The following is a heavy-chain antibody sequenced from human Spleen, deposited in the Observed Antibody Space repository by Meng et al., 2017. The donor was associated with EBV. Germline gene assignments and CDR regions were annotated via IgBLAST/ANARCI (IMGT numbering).Heavy chain of an antibody. J-gene: IGHJ4*02. CDR3: ASESGRGYTPDY. D-gene: IGHD3-10*01. Sequence: QVQGVQAGAEVKRPGSSVKVACKTSGGPFSSDAISWVRQAPGQGLEWLGGLIPMFGAPNYAQKFQGRVTITADESTSTHYMELSSLRSEDTAVYYCASESGRGYTPDYWGQGTLVTVSS. V-gene: IGHV1-69*12. CDR2: LIPMFGAP. CDR1: GGPFSSDA.